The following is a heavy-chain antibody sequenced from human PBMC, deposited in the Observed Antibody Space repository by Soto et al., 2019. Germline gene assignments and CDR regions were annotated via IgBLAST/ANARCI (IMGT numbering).Heavy chain of an antibody. CDR3: ARGLCSGGSCCFDP. V-gene: IGHV4-30-2*01. Sequence: QLQLQESGSGLVKPSQTLSLTCAVSGGSISSGGYSWSWIRQPPGKGLEWIGYIYHSGSTYYNPSLQSRVTISVDRSKNQFSLKLSSVTAADTAVYYCARGLCSGGSCCFDPWGQGTLVTVSS. CDR1: GGSISSGGYS. J-gene: IGHJ5*02. D-gene: IGHD2-15*01. CDR2: IYHSGST.